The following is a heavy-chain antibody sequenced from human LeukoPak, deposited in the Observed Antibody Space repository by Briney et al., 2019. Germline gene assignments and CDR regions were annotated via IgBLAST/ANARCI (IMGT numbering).Heavy chain of an antibody. CDR1: GGTFSSYA. J-gene: IGHJ4*02. D-gene: IGHD3-10*01. CDR3: ARCDYGSGSYLCGVDY. Sequence: ASVKVSCKASGGTFSSYAISWVRQAPGQGLEWMGRIIPIFGTANYAQKFQGRVTMTRDTSTSTVYMELSSLRSEDTAVYYCARCDYGSGSYLCGVDYWGQGTLVTVSS. CDR2: IIPIFGTA. V-gene: IGHV1-69*05.